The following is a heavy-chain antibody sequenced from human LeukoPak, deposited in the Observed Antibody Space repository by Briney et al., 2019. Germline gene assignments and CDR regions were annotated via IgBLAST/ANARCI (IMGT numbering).Heavy chain of an antibody. J-gene: IGHJ4*02. CDR3: ARSIAAAGFDY. D-gene: IGHD6-13*01. Sequence: GGSLRLSCAASGFTFSSYDMHWVRQATGKGLEWVSAIGTAGDTYYPGSVKGRFTISRENAKNSLYLQMNSLRVGDTAVYYCARSIAAAGFDYWGQGTLVTVSS. CDR1: GFTFSSYD. V-gene: IGHV3-13*01. CDR2: IGTAGDT.